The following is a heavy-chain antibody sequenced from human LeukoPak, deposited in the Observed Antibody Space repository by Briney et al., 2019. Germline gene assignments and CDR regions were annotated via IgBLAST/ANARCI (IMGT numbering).Heavy chain of an antibody. D-gene: IGHD6-19*01. CDR1: GFTFSSYG. CDR2: VKPDGSAT. CDR3: AKDNRRHYTSGPNPDSLH. V-gene: IGHV3-7*03. J-gene: IGHJ4*02. Sequence: GGSLRLSCAASGFTFSSYGMHWVRQAPGKGLEWVANVKPDGSATFYVDSVKGRFTISRDNAKNSLYLQMDSLRVEDTAFYYCAKDNRRHYTSGPNPDSLHWGQGALVTVSS.